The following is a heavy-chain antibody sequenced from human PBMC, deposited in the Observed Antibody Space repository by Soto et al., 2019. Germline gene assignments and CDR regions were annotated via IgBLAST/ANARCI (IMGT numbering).Heavy chain of an antibody. CDR2: IYHSGST. V-gene: IGHV4-30-2*01. CDR1: GGSISSGGYS. Sequence: PSETLSLTYAVSGGSISSGGYSWSWIRQPPGKGPEWIGYIYHSGSTYYNPSLKSRVTISVDRSKNQFSLKLSSVTAADTAVYYCARGMTTVTTLDYWGQGTLVTV. J-gene: IGHJ4*02. D-gene: IGHD4-4*01. CDR3: ARGMTTVTTLDY.